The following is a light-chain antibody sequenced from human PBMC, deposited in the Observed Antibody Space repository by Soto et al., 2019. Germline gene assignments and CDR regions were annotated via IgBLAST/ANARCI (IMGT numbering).Light chain of an antibody. CDR1: QSVLFSSNNKNY. Sequence: DIVMTQSPDSLAVSLGERATINCKSSQSVLFSSNNKNYLAWYQQKPGQPPKLLIYWASTRVSGVPDRFSGSGSGTDLTLTISSLQAEDVAVYYCQQYYTTPSWTFGQGTKVEIK. V-gene: IGKV4-1*01. CDR2: WAS. CDR3: QQYYTTPSWT. J-gene: IGKJ1*01.